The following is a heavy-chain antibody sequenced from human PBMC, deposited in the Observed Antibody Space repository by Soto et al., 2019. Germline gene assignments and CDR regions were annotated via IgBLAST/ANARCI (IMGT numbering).Heavy chain of an antibody. CDR1: GFTFSNFG. V-gene: IGHV3-33*01. Sequence: PGRSLRLSCEASGFTFSNFGMNWVRQAPGKGLEWVARVWYDGSSKYYVDSVKGRFTISRDNSKETVYLQMNSLRAEDTGVYYCAREIGSNYDGMDVWGQGTTVTVSS. J-gene: IGHJ6*02. D-gene: IGHD4-4*01. CDR3: AREIGSNYDGMDV. CDR2: VWYDGSSK.